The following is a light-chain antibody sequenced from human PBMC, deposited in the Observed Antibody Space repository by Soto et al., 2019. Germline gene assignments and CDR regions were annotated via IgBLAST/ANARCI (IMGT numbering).Light chain of an antibody. CDR3: ISYAGSNNFVV. CDR2: EVT. J-gene: IGLJ2*01. CDR1: SSDVGGYNY. Sequence: QSALTQPPSASGSPGQSVTISCTGTSSDVGGYNYVSWFRQHPGKAPKLMIYEVTKRPSGVPDRFSGSKSGNTASPTVSGLQAEDEADYYCISYAGSNNFVVFGGGTKVTVL. V-gene: IGLV2-8*01.